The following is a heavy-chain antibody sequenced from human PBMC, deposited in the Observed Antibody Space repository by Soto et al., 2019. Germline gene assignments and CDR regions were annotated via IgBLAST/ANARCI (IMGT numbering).Heavy chain of an antibody. D-gene: IGHD3-10*01. CDR3: ATVDNYYGSVC. J-gene: IGHJ1*01. CDR2: VWYDGTTK. V-gene: IGHV3-33*01. Sequence: QVQLVESGGGVVQPGTSLRLSCAASGSTFSNYGMHWVRQAPGKGLEWVAVVWYDGTTKFYPDSVKGRFTITRNNSNNTRDLQMNSLRVEDTAVYDCATVDNYYGSVCWGQDTLVTVSS. CDR1: GSTFSNYG.